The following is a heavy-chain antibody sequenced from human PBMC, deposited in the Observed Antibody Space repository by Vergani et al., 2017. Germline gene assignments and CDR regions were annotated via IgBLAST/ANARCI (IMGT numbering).Heavy chain of an antibody. CDR3: ARTSGRTPLDY. Sequence: QVQLQQWGAGLLKPSETLSLTCAVYGGSFSGYYWSWIRQPPGKGLEWIGEINHSGSTNYNPARKSRVTISVDTSKNQFSLKLSSVTAADTAVYYCARTSGRTPLDYGGQGTLVTVSS. CDR2: INHSGST. V-gene: IGHV4-34*01. CDR1: GGSFSGYY. D-gene: IGHD4-23*01. J-gene: IGHJ4*02.